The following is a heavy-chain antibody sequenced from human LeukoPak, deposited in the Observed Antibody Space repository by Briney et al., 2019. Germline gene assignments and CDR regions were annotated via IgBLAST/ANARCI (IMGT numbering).Heavy chain of an antibody. J-gene: IGHJ6*03. CDR3: ARDSLAYCGGDCRTNYYYYYMDV. CDR1: GFTFSSYE. V-gene: IGHV3-48*03. CDR2: ISSSGSTI. Sequence: GGSLRLSCAASGFTFSSYEMNWVRQAPGKGLEWVSYISSSGSTIYYADSVKGRFTISRDNAKNSLYLQMYSLRAEDTAVYYCARDSLAYCGGDCRTNYYYYYMDVWGKGTTVTISS. D-gene: IGHD2-21*02.